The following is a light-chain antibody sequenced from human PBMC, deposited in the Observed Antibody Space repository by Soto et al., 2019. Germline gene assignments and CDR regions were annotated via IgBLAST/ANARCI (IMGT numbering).Light chain of an antibody. V-gene: IGLV2-8*01. CDR3: SSYAGSNNLGV. Sequence: QSVLTQPPSASGSPGQSVTISCTGTSSDVGGYNYVSWYQQHPGKAPKLMIYEVNKRPSGVPDRFSGSKSGNTASLTVSGLQAEDEAYYYCSSYAGSNNLGVFGTGTKVTVL. CDR2: EVN. CDR1: SSDVGGYNY. J-gene: IGLJ1*01.